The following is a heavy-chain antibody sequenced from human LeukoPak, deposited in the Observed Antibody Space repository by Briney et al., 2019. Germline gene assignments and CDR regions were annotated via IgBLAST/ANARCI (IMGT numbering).Heavy chain of an antibody. D-gene: IGHD1-1*01. CDR2: IEQDGSEK. CDR3: ARDPYNWNDHYFYY. J-gene: IGHJ4*02. V-gene: IGHV3-7*01. CDR1: GFIFSSYW. Sequence: PGGSLRLSCAASGFIFSSYWMSWVRQAPGKGLEWVAKIEQDGSEKYYVDSVKGRFTISRDNAKNSLYMQMNSLRAEDTAVYYCARDPYNWNDHYFYYWGQGTLVTVSS.